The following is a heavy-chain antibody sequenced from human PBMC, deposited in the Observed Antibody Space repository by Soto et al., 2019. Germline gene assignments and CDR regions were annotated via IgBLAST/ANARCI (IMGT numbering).Heavy chain of an antibody. CDR2: VFSSVSA. V-gene: IGHV4-4*07. CDR3: ARDGMTTGDS. Sequence: SETLSLTCIVSGVSVRSYTWSWVRQPANKGLEWIGRVFSSVSATYNPSLKSRVSISKDTAENRISLRLDSVTAADAGVYFCARDGMTTGDSWGPGTLVTVSS. J-gene: IGHJ4*02. CDR1: GVSVRSYT. D-gene: IGHD3-9*01.